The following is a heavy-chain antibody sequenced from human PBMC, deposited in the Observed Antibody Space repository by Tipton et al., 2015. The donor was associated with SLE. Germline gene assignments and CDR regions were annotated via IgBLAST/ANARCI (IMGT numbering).Heavy chain of an antibody. V-gene: IGHV4-31*03. CDR2: IFHTGST. D-gene: IGHD3-22*01. CDR1: GGSISSGGYY. CDR3: ARATNYYDYNYFDP. J-gene: IGHJ5*02. Sequence: TLSLTCTVSGGSISSGGYYWSWIRQHPGKGLEWIGYIFHTGSTYYNPSLKSRSTISVDTSKNRFSLKMTSVTAADTAAYFCARATNYYDYNYFDPWGQGTLVTVSS.